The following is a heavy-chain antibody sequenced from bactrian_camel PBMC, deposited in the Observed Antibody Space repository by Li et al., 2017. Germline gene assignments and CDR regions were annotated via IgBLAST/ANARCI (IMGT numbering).Heavy chain of an antibody. D-gene: IGHD6*01. Sequence: VQLVESGGGSVHPGGSLTLSCLASAYPYSNNCIGWYRQAPGKEREGVAVIHTAGGTTYYADSVKGRFTISRDNAKNTVFLQMSSLEPEDTATYYCAVALGTAWHGGRWSCSPTGGYWGQGTQVTVS. CDR3: AVALGTAWHGGRWSCSPTGGY. J-gene: IGHJ4*01. V-gene: IGHV3S1*01. CDR2: IHTAGGTT. CDR1: AYPYSNNC.